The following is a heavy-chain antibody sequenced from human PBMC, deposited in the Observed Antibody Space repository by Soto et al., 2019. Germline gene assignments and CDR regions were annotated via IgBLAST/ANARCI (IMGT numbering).Heavy chain of an antibody. CDR2: FDPEDGDT. V-gene: IGHV1-24*01. D-gene: IGHD4-17*01. Sequence: ASVQVSCQVSGYTLPELSVHWVRQAPGKGLEWMGGFDPEDGDTIYAQKFQGRVTMTGDTSTSTAYMELSSLRSEDTAVYYCARDGSTVFLNAFDIWGQGTMVTVSS. CDR3: ARDGSTVFLNAFDI. CDR1: GYTLPELS. J-gene: IGHJ3*02.